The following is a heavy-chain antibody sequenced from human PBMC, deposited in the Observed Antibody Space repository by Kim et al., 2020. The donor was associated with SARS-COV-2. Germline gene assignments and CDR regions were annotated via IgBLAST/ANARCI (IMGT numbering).Heavy chain of an antibody. CDR2: IYSGGGT. V-gene: IGHV3-53*04. J-gene: IGHJ6*02. CDR1: GFAVSSYY. CDR3: ARDRSAGVYYYGMDV. D-gene: IGHD3-10*01. Sequence: GGSLRLSCAASGFAVSSYYINWVRQAPGKGLEWVSAIYSGGGTYYTDSVKGRFTISRHNSKNTVYLQMNTLSSEDTAVYYCARDRSAGVYYYGMDVWGQG.